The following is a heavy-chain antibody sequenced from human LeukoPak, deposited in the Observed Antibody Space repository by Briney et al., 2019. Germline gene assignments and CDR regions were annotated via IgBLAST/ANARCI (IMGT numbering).Heavy chain of an antibody. CDR2: ITSGGDT. V-gene: IGHV3-23*01. CDR1: GFTFNSYA. CDR3: TKCAAGGGSCYGWY. Sequence: GGSLRLSCAASGFTFNSYAMTWVRQAPGKGLEWVTAITSGGDTYYADSVKGRFTISRDNSKNTLYLQMSNLGAEDTAVYYCTKCAAGGGSCYGWYWGQGTLVTVSS. D-gene: IGHD2-15*01. J-gene: IGHJ4*02.